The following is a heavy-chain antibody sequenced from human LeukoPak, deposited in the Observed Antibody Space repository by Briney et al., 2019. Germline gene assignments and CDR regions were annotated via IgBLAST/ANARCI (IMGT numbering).Heavy chain of an antibody. CDR2: ISSSSSYI. CDR3: ARPYGAKRQGKYFQH. Sequence: GGSLRLSCAASGFTFSSYSMNWVRQAPGNGLEWVPSISSSSSYIYYADSVKGRFTISRDNAKNSLYLQMNSLRAEDTAVYYCARPYGAKRQGKYFQHWGQGTLVTVSS. D-gene: IGHD4-17*01. V-gene: IGHV3-21*01. J-gene: IGHJ1*01. CDR1: GFTFSSYS.